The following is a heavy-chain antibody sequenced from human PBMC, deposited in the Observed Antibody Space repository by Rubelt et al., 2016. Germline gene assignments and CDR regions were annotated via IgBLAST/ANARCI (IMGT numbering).Heavy chain of an antibody. CDR2: IIPIFGTA. J-gene: IGHJ4*02. Sequence: VKVSCKASGYTFTSYGISWVRQAPGQGLEWMGGIIPIFGTANYAQKFQGRVTITADKSTSTAYMELSSLRSEDTAVYYCARARLYSRSAAAHFDYWGQGTLVTVSS. V-gene: IGHV1-69*06. D-gene: IGHD6-13*01. CDR1: GYTFTSYG. CDR3: ARARLYSRSAAAHFDY.